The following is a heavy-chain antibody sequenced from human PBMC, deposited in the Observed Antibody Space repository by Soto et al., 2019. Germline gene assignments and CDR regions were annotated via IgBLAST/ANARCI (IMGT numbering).Heavy chain of an antibody. J-gene: IGHJ6*02. V-gene: IGHV1-2*02. CDR1: GYTFTGYY. Sequence: GSSVKVSCKASGYTFTGYYMHWVRQAPGQGLEWMGWINPNSGGTNYAQKFQGRVTMTRETSISTAYMELSRLRSDDTAVYYCARTKRDYYYYGMDVWGQGTTVTVSS. CDR2: INPNSGGT. D-gene: IGHD2-8*01. CDR3: ARTKRDYYYYGMDV.